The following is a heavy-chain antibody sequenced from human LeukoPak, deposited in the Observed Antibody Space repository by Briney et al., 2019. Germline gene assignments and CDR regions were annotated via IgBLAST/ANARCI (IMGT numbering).Heavy chain of an antibody. CDR2: IYYSGST. J-gene: IGHJ3*02. CDR1: GGSISSSLNY. D-gene: IGHD2-21*01. V-gene: IGHV4-39*07. Sequence: PSETLSLTCTVSGGSISSSLNYWGWIRQPPGKGLEWIGSIYYSGSTNYNPSLKSRVTISVDTSKNQFSLKLSSVAAADTAVYYCARDVDDAFDIWGQGTMVTVSS. CDR3: ARDVDDAFDI.